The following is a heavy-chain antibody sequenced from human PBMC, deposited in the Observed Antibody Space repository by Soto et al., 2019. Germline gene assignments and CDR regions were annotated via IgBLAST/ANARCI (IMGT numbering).Heavy chain of an antibody. V-gene: IGHV4-4*07. CDR2: IYTKERT. D-gene: IGHD3-16*01. CDR3: ARDDYKDGGNNWFDP. J-gene: IGHJ5*02. Sequence: PLETLSLTCTVSGGSITNYYWSWIRQPAGKGLEWIGRIYTKERTNYNLSFRNRVTMSVDTSKNQFSLKLDAVTAADTAVYYCARDDYKDGGNNWFDPWGQGTLVTVSS. CDR1: GGSITNYY.